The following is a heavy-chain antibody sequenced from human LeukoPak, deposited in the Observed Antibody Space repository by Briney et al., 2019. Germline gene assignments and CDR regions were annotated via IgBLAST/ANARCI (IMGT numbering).Heavy chain of an antibody. CDR3: ARRHYGYDY. Sequence: GGSLKISCKGSEYSFTTYRIAWVRQMPGKGLEWMAIIYPGDSETRYSPSFQGQVTISADKSISTAYLQWSSLKASDTAMYYCARRHYGYDYWGQGTLVTVSS. CDR2: IYPGDSET. D-gene: IGHD3-16*01. CDR1: EYSFTTYR. V-gene: IGHV5-51*01. J-gene: IGHJ4*02.